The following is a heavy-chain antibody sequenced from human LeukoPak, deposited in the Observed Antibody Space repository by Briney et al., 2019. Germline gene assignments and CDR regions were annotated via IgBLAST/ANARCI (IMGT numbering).Heavy chain of an antibody. J-gene: IGHJ4*02. CDR3: ARDLFYYFDY. D-gene: IGHD3-10*02. Sequence: GGSLRLSCAASGFTFSSYSMNWVRQAPGKGLEWVSYISSSGSTIYYADSVKGRFTISRDNAKNSLYLQMNSLRAEDTAVYYCARDLFYYFDYWGQGTLVTVSS. CDR1: GFTFSSYS. V-gene: IGHV3-48*04. CDR2: ISSSGSTI.